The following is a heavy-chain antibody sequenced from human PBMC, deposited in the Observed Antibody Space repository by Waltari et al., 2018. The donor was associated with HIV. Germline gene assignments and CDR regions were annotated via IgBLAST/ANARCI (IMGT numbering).Heavy chain of an antibody. CDR2: IWYDGSNK. CDR1: GFTFSSYG. Sequence: QVQLVESGGGVVQPGRSLRLSCAASGFTFSSYGMHWVRQAPGKGLECVAVIWYDGSNKYYADSVKGRFTISRDNSKNTLYLQMNSLRAEDTAVYYCARVPQQLVPYYYYGMDVWGQGTTVTVSS. V-gene: IGHV3-33*01. CDR3: ARVPQQLVPYYYYGMDV. D-gene: IGHD6-6*01. J-gene: IGHJ6*02.